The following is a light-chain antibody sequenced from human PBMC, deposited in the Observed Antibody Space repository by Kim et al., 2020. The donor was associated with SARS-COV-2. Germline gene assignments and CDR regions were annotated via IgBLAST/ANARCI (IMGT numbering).Light chain of an antibody. Sequence: SSELTQDPAVSVDLGQTVRITCQGDSLRNYYASWYQQKPGQAPTLVMYGKNNRPSGIPDRFSGSASGNSAALTITGTQAEDEADYYCHSRDNSGNHRIFGGGTRLTVL. CDR3: HSRDNSGNHRI. CDR2: GKN. V-gene: IGLV3-19*01. J-gene: IGLJ2*01. CDR1: SLRNYY.